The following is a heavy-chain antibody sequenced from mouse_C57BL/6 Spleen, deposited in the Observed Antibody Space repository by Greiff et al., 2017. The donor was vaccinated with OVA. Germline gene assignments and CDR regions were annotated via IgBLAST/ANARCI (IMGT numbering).Heavy chain of an antibody. V-gene: IGHV1-15*01. Sequence: QVQLKQSGAELVRPGASVTLSCKASGYTFTDYEMHWVKQTPVHGLEWIGAIDPETGGTAYNQKFKGKAILTADKSSSTAYMELRSLTSEDSAVYYCTNGSSYDVGYFDYWGQGTTLTVSS. CDR2: IDPETGGT. D-gene: IGHD1-1*01. J-gene: IGHJ2*01. CDR3: TNGSSYDVGYFDY. CDR1: GYTFTDYE.